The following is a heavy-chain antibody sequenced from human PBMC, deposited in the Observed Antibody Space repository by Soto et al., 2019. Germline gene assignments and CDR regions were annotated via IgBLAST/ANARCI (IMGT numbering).Heavy chain of an antibody. CDR1: GGSISSGGYY. V-gene: IGHV4-31*03. J-gene: IGHJ5*02. CDR3: ARVLAWTIVVVPAGFDP. Sequence: QVQLQESGPGLVKPSQTLSLTCTVSGGSISSGGYYWSWIRQHPGKGLEWIGYIYYSGSTYYNPSLKSRVTISGDTSKNQFSLKLSAVTAADTAVYYCARVLAWTIVVVPAGFDPWGQGTLVTVSS. D-gene: IGHD2-2*01. CDR2: IYYSGST.